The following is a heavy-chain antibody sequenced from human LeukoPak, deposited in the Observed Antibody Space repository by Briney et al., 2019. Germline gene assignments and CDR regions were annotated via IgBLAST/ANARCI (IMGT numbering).Heavy chain of an antibody. V-gene: IGHV3-48*04. D-gene: IGHD2-2*01. Sequence: PGGSLRLSCTASGFIFSSNGMNWVRQAPGKGLEWVSHISSSGNTVYYADSVKGRFTISRDNAKNSLYLQMNSLRVEDTAVYYCAREVVVVPDYYYYGLDVWGQGTTVTVSS. CDR2: ISSSGNTV. CDR3: AREVVVVPDYYYYGLDV. CDR1: GFIFSSNG. J-gene: IGHJ6*02.